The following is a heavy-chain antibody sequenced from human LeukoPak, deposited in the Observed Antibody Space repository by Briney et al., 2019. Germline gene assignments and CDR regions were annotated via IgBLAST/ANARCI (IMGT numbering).Heavy chain of an antibody. J-gene: IGHJ1*01. Sequence: GGSLRLSCAASGFTFGDYYMSWIRQAPGKGLEWVSYISSSSSYTNYADSVKGRFTISRDNARNSLYLQMNSLRAEDTAVYYCARAVAGTIWDFQHWGQGTLVTVSS. CDR3: ARAVAGTIWDFQH. D-gene: IGHD6-19*01. CDR1: GFTFGDYY. V-gene: IGHV3-11*05. CDR2: ISSSSSYT.